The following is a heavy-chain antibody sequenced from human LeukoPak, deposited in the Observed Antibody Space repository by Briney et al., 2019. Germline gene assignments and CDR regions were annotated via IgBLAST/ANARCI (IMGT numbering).Heavy chain of an antibody. Sequence: GGSLRLSCAASGFTFSSYDMNWVRQAPGKGLEWVSYISSSSTIYYADSVKGRFTISRDNAKNSLYLQMNSLRAEDTAVYYCARDMGNDYGDYGVDYWGQGTLVTVSS. J-gene: IGHJ4*02. V-gene: IGHV3-48*01. CDR1: GFTFSSYD. D-gene: IGHD4-17*01. CDR3: ARDMGNDYGDYGVDY. CDR2: ISSSSTI.